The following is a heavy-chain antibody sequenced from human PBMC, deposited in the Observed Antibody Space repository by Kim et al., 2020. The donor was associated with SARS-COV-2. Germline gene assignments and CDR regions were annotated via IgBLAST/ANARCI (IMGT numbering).Heavy chain of an antibody. CDR2: ITPNGGST. CDR3: ARDREGDWTFDY. D-gene: IGHD2-21*02. Sequence: ASVKVSCKASGYTFTSNHMHWVRQAPGQGLEWMGMITPNGGSTNYAQKFQGSVTMTRDTSTSTVYMELSSLRSEDTAGYYCARDREGDWTFDYWGQGTLVTVSS. V-gene: IGHV1-46*01. J-gene: IGHJ4*02. CDR1: GYTFTSNH.